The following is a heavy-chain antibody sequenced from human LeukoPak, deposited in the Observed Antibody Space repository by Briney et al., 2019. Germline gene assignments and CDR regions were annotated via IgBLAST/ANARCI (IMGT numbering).Heavy chain of an antibody. CDR2: ISSSGGRT. CDR3: ANYYYDTSGYKN. D-gene: IGHD3-22*01. V-gene: IGHV3-23*01. Sequence: PGGSLRLSCAASGFTFSSYAMSWVRQDPRKGLVWVSGISSSGGRTYYADSVKGRFTVSRDNSKNTLYLQMNSLRAEDTAVYYCANYYYDTSGYKNWGQGTLVTVSS. J-gene: IGHJ4*02. CDR1: GFTFSSYA.